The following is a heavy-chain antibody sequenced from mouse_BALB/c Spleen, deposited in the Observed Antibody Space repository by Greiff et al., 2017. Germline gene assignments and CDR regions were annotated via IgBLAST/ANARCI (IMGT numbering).Heavy chain of an antibody. D-gene: IGHD6-1*01. V-gene: IGHV1-63*02. CDR2: IYPGGGYT. CDR1: GYTFTNYW. CDR3: ARRPLPGYAMDY. J-gene: IGHJ4*01. Sequence: QVQLQQSGAELVRPGTSVKISCKASGYTFTNYWLGWVKQRPGHGLEWIGDIYPGGGYTNYNEKFKGKATLTADTSSSTAYMQLSSLTSEDSAVYFCARRPLPGYAMDYWGQGTSVTVSS.